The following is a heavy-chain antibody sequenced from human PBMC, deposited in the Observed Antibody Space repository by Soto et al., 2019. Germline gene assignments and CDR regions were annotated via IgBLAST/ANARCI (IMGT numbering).Heavy chain of an antibody. CDR1: GGTFSSYA. CDR3: ARNNWNDVYYYYGMDV. Sequence: SVKVSWKASGGTFSSYAISWVRQAPGQGRAWMGGIIPIFGTANYAQKFQGRVTITADESTSTAYMELSSLRSEDTAVYYCARNNWNDVYYYYGMDVWGQGTTVTVSS. CDR2: IIPIFGTA. V-gene: IGHV1-69*13. J-gene: IGHJ6*02. D-gene: IGHD1-1*01.